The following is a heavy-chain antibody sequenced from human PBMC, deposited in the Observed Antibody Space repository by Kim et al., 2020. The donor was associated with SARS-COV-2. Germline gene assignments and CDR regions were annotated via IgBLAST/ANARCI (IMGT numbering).Heavy chain of an antibody. CDR2: TYYRSKWYN. Sequence: SQTLSLTCAISGDSVSSNSAAWNWIRQSPSRGLEWLGRTYYRSKWYNDYAVSVKSRITINPDTSKNQFSLQLNSVTPEDTAVYYCARDRCSSTSCFHQQNWFDPWGQGTLVTVSS. D-gene: IGHD2-2*01. CDR3: ARDRCSSTSCFHQQNWFDP. V-gene: IGHV6-1*01. CDR1: GDSVSSNSAA. J-gene: IGHJ5*02.